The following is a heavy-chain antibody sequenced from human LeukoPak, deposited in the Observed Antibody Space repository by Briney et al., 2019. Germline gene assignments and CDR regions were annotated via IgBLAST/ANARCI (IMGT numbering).Heavy chain of an antibody. CDR2: ISGSGGST. D-gene: IGHD5-12*01. CDR3: ARDAREWLRLATFDY. V-gene: IGHV3-23*01. J-gene: IGHJ4*02. Sequence: GGSLRLSCAASGFTFSSYAMSWVRQAPGKGLEWVSAISGSGGSTYYADSVKGRFTISRDNAKNSLYLQMNSLRDEDTAVYYCARDAREWLRLATFDYWGQGTLVTVSS. CDR1: GFTFSSYA.